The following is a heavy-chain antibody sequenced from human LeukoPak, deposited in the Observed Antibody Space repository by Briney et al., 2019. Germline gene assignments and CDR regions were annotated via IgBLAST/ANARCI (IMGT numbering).Heavy chain of an antibody. CDR2: IYSGGST. D-gene: IGHD1-26*01. J-gene: IGHJ3*02. V-gene: IGHV3-53*01. CDR1: GFSISSYE. Sequence: PGGSLRLSCVASGFSISSYEMNWVRQAPGKGLEWVSVIYSGGSTYYADSVKGRFTISRDNSKNTLYLQMNSLRAEDTAVYYCARVSGGWDRNDAFDIWGQGTMVTVSS. CDR3: ARVSGGWDRNDAFDI.